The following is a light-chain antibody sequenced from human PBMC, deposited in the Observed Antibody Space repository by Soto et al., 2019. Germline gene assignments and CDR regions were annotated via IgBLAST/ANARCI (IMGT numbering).Light chain of an antibody. CDR2: KAS. CDR3: QQYNSSPWT. J-gene: IGKJ1*01. Sequence: DIQMTQSPSTLSASVGDRVTITCRASQSISSWLAWYQQKPGKAPKLLIYKASSLESGVPSRFSGSGSGTEFTLTICSLQPDDFASYYCQQYNSSPWTFGQGTKGEIK. V-gene: IGKV1-5*03. CDR1: QSISSW.